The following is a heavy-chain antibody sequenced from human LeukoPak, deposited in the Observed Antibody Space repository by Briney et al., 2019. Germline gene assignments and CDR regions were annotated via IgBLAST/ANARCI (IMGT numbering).Heavy chain of an antibody. CDR3: ARDWGVYDSSGYYYANWFDP. V-gene: IGHV4-38-2*02. D-gene: IGHD3-22*01. Sequence: PSETLSLTCAVYGGSFSGYYWGWIRQPPGKGLEWIGSIYHSGSTYYNPSLKSRVTISVDTSKNQFSLKLSSVTAADTAVYYCARDWGVYDSSGYYYANWFDPWGQGTLVTVSS. CDR1: GGSFSGYY. J-gene: IGHJ5*02. CDR2: IYHSGST.